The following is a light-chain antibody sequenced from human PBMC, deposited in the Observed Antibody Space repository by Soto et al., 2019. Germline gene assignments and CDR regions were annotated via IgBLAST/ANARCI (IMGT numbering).Light chain of an antibody. Sequence: DIQMTQSPSSLSASVGDRVTITCRASQTINTYLNWYQQKPGKAPKLLIYAASTLQSGVPSRFSGSGSGTDFTLTISCLQPEDFVTYYCQQSYSTPRTFGQGTKVEIK. CDR3: QQSYSTPRT. CDR2: AAS. J-gene: IGKJ1*01. CDR1: QTINTY. V-gene: IGKV1-39*01.